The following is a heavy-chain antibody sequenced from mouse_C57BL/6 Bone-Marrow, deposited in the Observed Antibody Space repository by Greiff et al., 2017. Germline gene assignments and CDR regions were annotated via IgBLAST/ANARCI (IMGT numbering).Heavy chain of an antibody. J-gene: IGHJ2*01. CDR3: ARIYYCSSWVYYFDY. D-gene: IGHD1-1*01. V-gene: IGHV1-63*01. CDR2: IYPGGGHT. Sequence: QVQLQQSGAELVRPGTSVKMSCKASGYTFTNYWIGWVKQRPGHGLEWIGDIYPGGGHTNYNEKFKGKAKLTAATSSSTAYMQFSSLTSEDSAIYDCARIYYCSSWVYYFDYWGQGTTLTVSS. CDR1: GYTFTNYW.